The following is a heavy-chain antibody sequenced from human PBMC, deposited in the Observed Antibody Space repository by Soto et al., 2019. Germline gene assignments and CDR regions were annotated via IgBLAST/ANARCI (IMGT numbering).Heavy chain of an antibody. V-gene: IGHV3-30-3*01. CDR1: GFTFSSYA. J-gene: IGHJ4*02. CDR3: AIAGSNYGQFDY. Sequence: GGSLRLSCAASGFTFSSYAMHWVRQAPGKGLEWVAVISYDGSNKYYADSVKGRFTISRDNSKNTLYLQMNSLRAEDTAVYYCAIAGSNYGQFDYWGQGTLVTVSS. D-gene: IGHD4-4*01. CDR2: ISYDGSNK.